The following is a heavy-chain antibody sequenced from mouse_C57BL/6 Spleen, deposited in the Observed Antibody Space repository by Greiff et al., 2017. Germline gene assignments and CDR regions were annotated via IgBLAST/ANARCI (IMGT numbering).Heavy chain of an antibody. J-gene: IGHJ2*01. V-gene: IGHV1-50*01. Sequence: QVQLQQPGAELVKPGASVKLSCKASGYTFTSYWMPWVKQRPGQGLEWIGEIDPSDSYTNYNQKFKGKATLTVDTSSSTAYMQLSSLTSEDSAVYYCARSRGNSYFDYWGQGTTLTVSS. CDR2: IDPSDSYT. D-gene: IGHD2-1*01. CDR3: ARSRGNSYFDY. CDR1: GYTFTSYW.